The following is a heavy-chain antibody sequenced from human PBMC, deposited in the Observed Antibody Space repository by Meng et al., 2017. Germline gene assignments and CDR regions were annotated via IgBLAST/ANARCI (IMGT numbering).Heavy chain of an antibody. V-gene: IGHV3-30*01. CDR3: ARERVLVVVGATDDAFDI. CDR2: ISYDGSNK. CDR1: GFTFSSYA. D-gene: IGHD1-26*01. Sequence: GESLKISCAASGFTFSSYAMHWVRQAPGKGLEWVAVISYDGSNKYYADSVKGRFTISRDNSKNTLYLQMNSLRAEDMAVYYCARERVLVVVGATDDAFDIWGQGTMVTVSS. J-gene: IGHJ3*02.